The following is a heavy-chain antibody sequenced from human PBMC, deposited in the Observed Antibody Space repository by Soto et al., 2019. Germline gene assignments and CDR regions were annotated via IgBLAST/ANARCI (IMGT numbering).Heavy chain of an antibody. CDR1: GFTLNNYL. J-gene: IGHJ4*02. CDR3: AKGLYSESRFDY. CDR2: IKGGGDTT. Sequence: PGGSLRLSCAAPGFTLNNYLMSWVRQAPGKGLEWVSGIKGGGDTTYYADSVKGRFTISKDISKNTLYLQMNSLRAEDTALYYCAKGLYSESRFDYWGQGTLVTVSS. V-gene: IGHV3-23*01. D-gene: IGHD3-16*01.